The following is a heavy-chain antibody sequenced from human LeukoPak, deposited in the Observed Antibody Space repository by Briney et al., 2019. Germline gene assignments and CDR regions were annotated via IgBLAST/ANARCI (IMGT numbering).Heavy chain of an antibody. J-gene: IGHJ4*02. CDR3: ASSLSSGWYRRLGY. V-gene: IGHV4-34*01. Sequence: PSETLSLTCAVYGGSFSGYYWSWIRQPPGKGLEWIGEINHSGSTNCNPSLKSRVTISVDTSKNQFSLKLSSVTAADTAVYYCASSLSSGWYRRLGYWGQGTLVTVSS. CDR2: INHSGST. D-gene: IGHD6-19*01. CDR1: GGSFSGYY.